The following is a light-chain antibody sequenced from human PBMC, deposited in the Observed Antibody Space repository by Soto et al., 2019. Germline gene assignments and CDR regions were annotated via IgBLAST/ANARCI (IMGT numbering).Light chain of an antibody. Sequence: DFQMTQSPSSVSASVGDRVTITCRASEDISIWLIWYQQKPGKAPTVLIYIASRLQSGVPSRFSGRGSGTDFSLTISNLHPEDYATYFCQQSKTFPRTLGGGTKVDIK. CDR3: QQSKTFPRT. CDR1: EDISIW. CDR2: IAS. J-gene: IGKJ4*01. V-gene: IGKV1-12*01.